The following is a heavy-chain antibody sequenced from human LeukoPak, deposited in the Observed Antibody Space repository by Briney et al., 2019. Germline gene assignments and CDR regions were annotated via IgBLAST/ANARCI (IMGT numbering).Heavy chain of an antibody. Sequence: EASVTVSCKSSGGTFSSYAIIWVRQAPGQGLEWMGGIIPIFGTANYAQKFQGRVTITADESTSTAYMELSSLRSEDTAVYYCARVGSGSYLDYWGQGTLVTVSS. CDR1: GGTFSSYA. CDR2: IIPIFGTA. V-gene: IGHV1-69*13. CDR3: ARVGSGSYLDY. J-gene: IGHJ4*02. D-gene: IGHD1-26*01.